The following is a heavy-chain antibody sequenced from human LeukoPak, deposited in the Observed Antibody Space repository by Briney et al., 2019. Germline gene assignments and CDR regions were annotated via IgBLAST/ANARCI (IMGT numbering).Heavy chain of an antibody. CDR3: ACLTTADAFDI. V-gene: IGHV4-59*01. J-gene: IGHJ3*02. D-gene: IGHD3-22*01. Sequence: PSETLSLTCTVSGGSISNYYWNWIRQPPGKGLEWIGYIYYSGTTNYNPSLKSRVTISVDTSKNQFSLKLSSVTAADTAVYYCACLTTADAFDIWGQGTMVTVSS. CDR1: GGSISNYY. CDR2: IYYSGTT.